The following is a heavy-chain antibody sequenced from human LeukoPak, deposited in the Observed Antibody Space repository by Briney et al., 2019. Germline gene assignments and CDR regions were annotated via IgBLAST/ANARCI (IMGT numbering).Heavy chain of an antibody. CDR3: ARPSGYELYFDY. D-gene: IGHD5-12*01. CDR2: IYSGGST. V-gene: IGHV3-53*01. CDR1: GFTVSSNY. J-gene: IGHJ4*02. Sequence: PGGSLRLSCAASGFTVSSNYMSWVRQAPGKGLEWVPVIYSGGSTYYADSVKGRFTISRDNSKNTLYLQMNSLRAEDTAVYYCARPSGYELYFDYWGQGTLVTVSS.